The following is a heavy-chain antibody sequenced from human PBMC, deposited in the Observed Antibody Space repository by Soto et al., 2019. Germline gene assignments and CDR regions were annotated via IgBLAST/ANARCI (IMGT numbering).Heavy chain of an antibody. V-gene: IGHV4-34*01. CDR1: GGSFSGYY. CDR2: INHSGST. J-gene: IGHJ6*03. Sequence: SETLSLTCAVYGGSFSGYYWSWIRQPPGKGLEWIGEINHSGSTNYNPSLKSRVTISVDTSKNQFSLKLSSVTAADTAVYYCARVFSSGWTPYYYYYMDVWGKGTTVTVSS. D-gene: IGHD6-19*01. CDR3: ARVFSSGWTPYYYYYMDV.